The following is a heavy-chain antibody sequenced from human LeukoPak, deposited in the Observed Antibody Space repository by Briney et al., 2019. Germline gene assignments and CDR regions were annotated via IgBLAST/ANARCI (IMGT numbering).Heavy chain of an antibody. CDR1: GGSISSSSFY. CDR2: IYYSGST. CDR3: ARHGGHYYSGSGSYYTTAFDS. D-gene: IGHD3-10*01. V-gene: IGHV4-39*01. Sequence: PSETLSLTCTVSGGSISSSSFYWDWIRQPPGKGLEWIATIYYSGSTYHNPSLKSRVTISVDTSKNQFSLRLSSVTAADTAVYYCARHGGHYYSGSGSYYTTAFDSWGQGTLVTVSS. J-gene: IGHJ4*02.